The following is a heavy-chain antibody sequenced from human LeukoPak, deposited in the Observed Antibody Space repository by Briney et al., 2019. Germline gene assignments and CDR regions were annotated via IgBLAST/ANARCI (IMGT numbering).Heavy chain of an antibody. CDR3: AREARYYYDSSGYYGAAFDI. V-gene: IGHV3-23*01. D-gene: IGHD3-22*01. J-gene: IGHJ3*02. CDR1: GFSFSSYA. Sequence: GGSLRLSCAASGFSFSSYAMSWVRQAPGKGLEWVSAMSSSDDGRYYAASVRGRFTISRDTSRSTLYLQMNSLRAEDAAVYYCAREARYYYDSSGYYGAAFDIWGQGTMVTVSS. CDR2: MSSSDDGR.